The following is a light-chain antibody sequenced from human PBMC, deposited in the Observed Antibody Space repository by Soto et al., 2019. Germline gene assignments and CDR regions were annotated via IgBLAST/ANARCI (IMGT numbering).Light chain of an antibody. Sequence: QSALTQPASVSGSPGQSITISCTGTSSDVGGYNYVAWYQQHPGKAPKLMIYDDSNRPSGVSNRFSGSKSGNTASLTISGLQAEDEADYYCSSYTSSSTLSVFGTGTKVTVL. CDR1: SSDVGGYNY. V-gene: IGLV2-14*01. J-gene: IGLJ1*01. CDR2: DDS. CDR3: SSYTSSSTLSV.